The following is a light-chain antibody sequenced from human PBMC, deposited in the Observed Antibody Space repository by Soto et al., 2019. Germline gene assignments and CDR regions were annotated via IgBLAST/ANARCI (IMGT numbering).Light chain of an antibody. CDR1: SSDVGGYNY. CDR2: EVS. CDR3: SSYTGSNTRYV. Sequence: QSAQTQPASVSGSPGQSITISCTGTSSDVGGYNYVSWYQQHPGKTPKLMIYEVSNRPSGVSNRFSGSKSGNTASLTISGLQAEDEADYYCSSYTGSNTRYVFGTGTKVTVL. V-gene: IGLV2-14*01. J-gene: IGLJ1*01.